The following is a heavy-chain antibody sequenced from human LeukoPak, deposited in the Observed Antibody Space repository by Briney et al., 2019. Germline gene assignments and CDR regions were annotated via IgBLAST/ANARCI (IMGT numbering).Heavy chain of an antibody. CDR3: ARDDTYYYGSGSYRYNWFDP. Sequence: ASVKVSCKASGYTFTGYFMHWVRQAPGQGLEWMGIINPSGGSTSYAQKFQGRVTMTRDTSTSTVYMELSSLRSEDTAVYYCARDDTYYYGSGSYRYNWFDPWGQGTLVTVSS. CDR1: GYTFTGYF. CDR2: INPSGGST. J-gene: IGHJ5*02. D-gene: IGHD3-10*01. V-gene: IGHV1-46*01.